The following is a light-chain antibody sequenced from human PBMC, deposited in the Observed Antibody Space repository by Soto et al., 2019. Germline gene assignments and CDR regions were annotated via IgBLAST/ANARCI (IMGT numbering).Light chain of an antibody. V-gene: IGKV1-33*01. Sequence: DIQVTQSPSSLSASVGDRVTITCQASQDISTYLNWYQQKPGKAPRLLIYDASSLETGVPSRFSGGGSGTEFTFTISNLQPEDIATYHCQQYDSVPYTFGQGTKLEIK. CDR1: QDISTY. J-gene: IGKJ2*01. CDR2: DAS. CDR3: QQYDSVPYT.